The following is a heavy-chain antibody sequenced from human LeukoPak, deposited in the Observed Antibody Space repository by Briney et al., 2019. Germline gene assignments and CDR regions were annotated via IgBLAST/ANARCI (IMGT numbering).Heavy chain of an antibody. J-gene: IGHJ4*02. D-gene: IGHD2-2*01. V-gene: IGHV4-4*07. CDR2: IYTSGST. CDR3: ARQLRQPAALRRLDY. Sequence: SETLSLTCTVSGGSISSYYWSWIRQPAGKGLEWIGRIYTSGSTNYNPSLKSRVTMSVDTSKNQFSLKLSSVTAADTAVYYCARQLRQPAALRRLDYWGQGTLVTVSS. CDR1: GGSISSYY.